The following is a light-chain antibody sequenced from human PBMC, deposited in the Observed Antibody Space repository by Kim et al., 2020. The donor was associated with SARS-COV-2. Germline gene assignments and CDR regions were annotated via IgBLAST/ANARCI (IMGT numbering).Light chain of an antibody. J-gene: IGKJ1*01. CDR2: LAS. V-gene: IGKV4-1*01. CDR3: QQYYSTPWT. Sequence: DIVMTQSPDSLAVSLGERATINFKSSQSVLYSSNNKNYLAWYQQKPGQPPKLLIYLASTRESGVPDRFSGSGSGTDFTLTISSLQAEDVAVYYCQQYYSTPWTFGQGTKVDIK. CDR1: QSVLYSSNNKNY.